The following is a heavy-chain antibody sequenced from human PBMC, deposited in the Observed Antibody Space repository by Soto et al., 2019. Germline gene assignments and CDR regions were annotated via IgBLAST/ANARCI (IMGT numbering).Heavy chain of an antibody. CDR3: ARSSRLNYYASSGYYDHWYFDL. D-gene: IGHD3-22*01. V-gene: IGHV4-30-4*01. Sequence: QVQLQESGPGLVKPSQTLSLTCTVSGGSISSGDYYWSWIRQPPGKGLEWIGYIYYSGSTYYNPSLERRVTISVDTSKNQFSLKLSSVTAADTAVYYCARSSRLNYYASSGYYDHWYFDLWGRGTLVTVSS. CDR1: GGSISSGDYY. J-gene: IGHJ2*01. CDR2: IYYSGST.